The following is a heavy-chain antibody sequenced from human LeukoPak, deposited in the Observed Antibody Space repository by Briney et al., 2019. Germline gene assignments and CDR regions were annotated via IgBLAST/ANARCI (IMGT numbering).Heavy chain of an antibody. CDR3: ARGNTAMVT. Sequence: GRSLRLSCAASGFTFSSYGMHWVRQAPGKGLEWVAVIWYDGSNKYYADSVKGRFTISRDNSKNTLYLLMNSLRAEDTAVYYCARGNTAMVTWGQGTLVTVSS. J-gene: IGHJ4*02. CDR1: GFTFSSYG. V-gene: IGHV3-33*01. CDR2: IWYDGSNK. D-gene: IGHD5-18*01.